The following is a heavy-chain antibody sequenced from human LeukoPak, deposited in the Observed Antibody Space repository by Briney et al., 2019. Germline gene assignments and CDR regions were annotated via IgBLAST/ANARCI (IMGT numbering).Heavy chain of an antibody. V-gene: IGHV3-33*01. J-gene: IGHJ3*02. D-gene: IGHD2-21*01. CDR1: GFTFSSYG. CDR2: IWYDGSNK. CDR3: ARDLAYCGGECYSGDAFDI. Sequence: PGGSLRLSCAASGFTFSSYGTHWVRQAPGKGLEWVAVIWYDGSNKYYADSVKGRFTISRDNSKNTLYLQMNSLRPEDTDVYYCARDLAYCGGECYSGDAFDIWGQGTMVIVSS.